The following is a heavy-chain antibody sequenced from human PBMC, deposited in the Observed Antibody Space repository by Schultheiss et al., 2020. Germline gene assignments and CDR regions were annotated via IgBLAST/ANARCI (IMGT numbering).Heavy chain of an antibody. CDR1: GFTFSTYS. CDR2: IYSGGSGGST. D-gene: IGHD3/OR15-3a*01. CDR3: ARSYGLDYYGMDV. J-gene: IGHJ6*02. Sequence: GGSLRLSCATSGFTFSTYSMNWVRQAPGKGLEWVSVIYSGGSGGSTYYADSVKGRFTISRDNSKNTLYLQMNSLRAEDTAVYYCARSYGLDYYGMDVWGQGTTVTVSS. V-gene: IGHV3-NL1*01.